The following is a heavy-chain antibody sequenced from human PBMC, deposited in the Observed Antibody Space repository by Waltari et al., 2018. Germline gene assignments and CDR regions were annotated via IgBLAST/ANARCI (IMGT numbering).Heavy chain of an antibody. CDR3: ARDNDSSGYYYSNWFDP. Sequence: QVQLVQSGAEVKKPGASVKVSCKASGYTVTSYDMHWVRQAPGQGLEGMGRINPSGGSTSYAQKFQGRVTMTRDTSTSTVYMELSSLRSEDTAVYYCARDNDSSGYYYSNWFDPWGQGTLVTVSS. V-gene: IGHV1-46*01. D-gene: IGHD3-22*01. J-gene: IGHJ5*02. CDR1: GYTVTSYD. CDR2: INPSGGST.